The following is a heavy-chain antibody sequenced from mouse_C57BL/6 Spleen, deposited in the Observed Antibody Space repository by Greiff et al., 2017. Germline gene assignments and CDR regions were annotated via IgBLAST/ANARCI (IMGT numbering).Heavy chain of an antibody. CDR3: ARDYGNDEFAY. D-gene: IGHD2-2*01. CDR1: GFTFSDYG. Sequence: EVKVEESGGGLVKPGGSLKLSCAASGFTFSDYGMHWVRQAPGKGLEWVAYISSGNGTIYYADKVKGRFTLSRDNAKNTLFLQMTSLRSEDTALYYCARDYGNDEFAYWGQGTLVTVSA. J-gene: IGHJ3*01. CDR2: ISSGNGTI. V-gene: IGHV5-17*01.